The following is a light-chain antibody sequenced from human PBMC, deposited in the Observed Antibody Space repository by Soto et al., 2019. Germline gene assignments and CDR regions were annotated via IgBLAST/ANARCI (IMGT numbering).Light chain of an antibody. Sequence: EIVMTQSPATLSVSPGERATLSCRASQSVSSNLAWYQQKPGQAPRLLIYGASTRASGIPARFSGSGSGSECTITISSLQSEDFAVYYCQQYNNWPPWTCGRGTKVEIK. CDR3: QQYNNWPPWT. CDR1: QSVSSN. CDR2: GAS. J-gene: IGKJ1*01. V-gene: IGKV3-15*01.